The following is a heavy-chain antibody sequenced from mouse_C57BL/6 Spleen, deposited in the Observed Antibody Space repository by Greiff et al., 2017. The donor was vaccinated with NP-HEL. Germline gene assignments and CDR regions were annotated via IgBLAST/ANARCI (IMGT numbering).Heavy chain of an antibody. D-gene: IGHD1-1*01. J-gene: IGHJ3*01. CDR2: ILPGSGST. CDR3: ARSDYYYGSSYPWFAY. Sequence: QVQLQQSGAELMKPGASVKLSCKATGYTFTGYWIEWVKQRPGHGLEWIGEILPGSGSTNYNEKFKGKATFTADTSSNTAYMQLSSLTTEDSAIYYCARSDYYYGSSYPWFAYWGQGTLVTVSA. V-gene: IGHV1-9*01. CDR1: GYTFTGYW.